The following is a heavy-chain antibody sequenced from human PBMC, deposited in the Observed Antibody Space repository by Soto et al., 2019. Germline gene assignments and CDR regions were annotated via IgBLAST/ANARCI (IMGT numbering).Heavy chain of an antibody. V-gene: IGHV3-9*01. CDR3: AKSTIFGVVTYYFDY. CDR1: GFTFDDYA. D-gene: IGHD3-3*01. J-gene: IGHJ4*02. Sequence: GGSLRLSCAASGFTFDDYAMHWVRQAPGKGLEWVSGISWNSGSIGYADSVKGRFTISRDNAKNSLYLQMNSLRAEDTALYYCAKSTIFGVVTYYFDYWGQGP. CDR2: ISWNSGSI.